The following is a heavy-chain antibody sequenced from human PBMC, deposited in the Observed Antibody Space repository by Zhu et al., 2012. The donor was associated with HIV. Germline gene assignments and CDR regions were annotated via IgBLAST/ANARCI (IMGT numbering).Heavy chain of an antibody. CDR1: GESFSSYY. CDR3: ARHGLGYASKWYRGNWYFDV. J-gene: IGHJ2*01. CDR2: INHSGST. Sequence: QVQLQQWGAGLLKPSETLSLTCAVYGESFSSYYWSWIRQPPGKGLEWIAEINHSGSTNYNPSLKSRVTVSVYTSKSQFSLKMSSVTAADTAVYYCARHGLGYASKWYRGNWYFDVWGRGTLVTVSS. D-gene: IGHD2-8*01. V-gene: IGHV4-34*01.